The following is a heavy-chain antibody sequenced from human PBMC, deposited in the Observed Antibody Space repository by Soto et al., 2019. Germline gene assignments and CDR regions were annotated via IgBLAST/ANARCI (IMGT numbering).Heavy chain of an antibody. V-gene: IGHV3-72*01. J-gene: IGHJ4*02. CDR2: IKKKPNSYST. D-gene: IGHD5-18*01. CDR1: GFTFSDHY. CDR3: IRVQSSIDTWGFDC. Sequence: EVQLVESGGGLVQPGGSLRLSCAASGFTFSDHYMDWVRQAPGNGLEWLGRIKKKPNSYSTEYAASVKGRFTISRDDSKNSLFLQMNNLKTEDTAVYFCIRVQSSIDTWGFDCWGQGTLVTVSS.